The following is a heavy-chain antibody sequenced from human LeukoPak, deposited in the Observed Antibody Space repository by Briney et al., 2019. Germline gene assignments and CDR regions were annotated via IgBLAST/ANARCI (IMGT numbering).Heavy chain of an antibody. CDR2: ISSTSNYI. J-gene: IGHJ5*02. CDR1: GFTFSSYS. D-gene: IGHD5-18*01. CDR3: ARVSVMVRSWWFDP. Sequence: GGSLRLSCAASGFTFSSYSMNWVRQAPGKGLEWVSSISSTSNYIYYADSVKGRFTISRDNAKNSLYLQMNSLRVEDTAVYYCARVSVMVRSWWFDPWGQGTLVTVSS. V-gene: IGHV3-21*01.